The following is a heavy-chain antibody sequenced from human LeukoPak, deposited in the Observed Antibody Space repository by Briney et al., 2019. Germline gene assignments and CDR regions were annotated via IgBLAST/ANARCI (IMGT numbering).Heavy chain of an antibody. CDR1: GGSISSYY. V-gene: IGHV4-4*07. Sequence: SETLSLTCTVSGGSISSYYWSWIRQPAGEGLEWIGRVYSSGTTNYHPSLQSRVTMSVDSSKNQFSLKLNSVTAADTAVYYCARGRYCTTTSCTYWYFDLWGRGTLVTVSS. J-gene: IGHJ2*01. CDR3: ARGRYCTTTSCTYWYFDL. CDR2: VYSSGTT. D-gene: IGHD2-2*01.